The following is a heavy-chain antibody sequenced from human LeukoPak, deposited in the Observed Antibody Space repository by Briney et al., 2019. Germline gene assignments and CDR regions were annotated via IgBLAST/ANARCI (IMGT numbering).Heavy chain of an antibody. V-gene: IGHV3-66*01. Sequence: GGSLRLSCAASGFTVKTNYMSWIRQAPGRGLEWISFTSSDGSTDFADSVKGRFTISTDKSKNTLDLHLNSLRADDTAVYYCARTVIRMILERYFDPWGQGTLVVVSS. D-gene: IGHD3/OR15-3a*01. CDR3: ARTVIRMILERYFDP. CDR1: GFTVKTNY. J-gene: IGHJ5*02. CDR2: TSSDGST.